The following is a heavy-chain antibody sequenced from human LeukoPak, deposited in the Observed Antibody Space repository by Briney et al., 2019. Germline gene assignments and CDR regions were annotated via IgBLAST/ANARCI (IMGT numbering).Heavy chain of an antibody. V-gene: IGHV3-66*02. CDR1: GFTVSNNY. D-gene: IGHD2-15*01. Sequence: GGSLRLSCAASGFTVSNNYMSWVRQAPGKGLEWVSIIYSGANTYYADSVKGRFTISRDNSKNTLYFQLNSLSVEDTAVYYCARWLFSGGNHYGAFVIWGQGAMVTVSS. CDR2: IYSGANT. J-gene: IGHJ3*02. CDR3: ARWLFSGGNHYGAFVI.